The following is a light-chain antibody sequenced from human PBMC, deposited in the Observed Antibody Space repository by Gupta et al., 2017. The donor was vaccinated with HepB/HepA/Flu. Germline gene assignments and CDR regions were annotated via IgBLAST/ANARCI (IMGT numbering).Light chain of an antibody. J-gene: IGLJ3*02. CDR3: VLYMGSGISV. CDR1: SGSVSTNYY. Sequence: QTVVTQEPSFSVSPGGTVTLTCGLSSGSVSTNYYPTWYQQTPGQAPRTLIYNTNTRSSGVPDRFSGSILGNKAALTITGAQTDDESDYWCVLYMGSGISVFGGGTKLAVL. CDR2: NTN. V-gene: IGLV8-61*01.